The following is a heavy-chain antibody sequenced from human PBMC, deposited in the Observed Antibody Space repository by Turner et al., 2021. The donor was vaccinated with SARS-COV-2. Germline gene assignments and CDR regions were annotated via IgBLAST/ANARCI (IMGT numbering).Heavy chain of an antibody. Sequence: QVQLQESGPGLVRPSETLSLTCTVSGGSISSKTWSWIRQSQGRGLELMGYFYKVGSIDYNPSLMSLVTISVDTSNNQLSLNLISVTAADTAVYYCARHQGSGSGYDHGINVWGQGTAVIVSS. V-gene: IGHV4-59*08. CDR2: FYKVGSI. J-gene: IGHJ6*02. CDR3: ARHQGSGSGYDHGINV. D-gene: IGHD2-15*01. CDR1: GGSISSKT.